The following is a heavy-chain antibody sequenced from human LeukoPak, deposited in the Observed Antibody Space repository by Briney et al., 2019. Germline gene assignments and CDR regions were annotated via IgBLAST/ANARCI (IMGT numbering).Heavy chain of an antibody. V-gene: IGHV1-69*05. Sequence: SVKVSCKASGGTFSSYAISWVRQAPGQGLEWMGGIIPIFGTANYAQKFQGRVTITTDESTSTAYMELSSLRSEDTAVYYCATLRRVVVPAPVGFFDYWGQGTLVTVSS. CDR1: GGTFSSYA. J-gene: IGHJ4*02. CDR2: IIPIFGTA. D-gene: IGHD2-2*01. CDR3: ATLRRVVVPAPVGFFDY.